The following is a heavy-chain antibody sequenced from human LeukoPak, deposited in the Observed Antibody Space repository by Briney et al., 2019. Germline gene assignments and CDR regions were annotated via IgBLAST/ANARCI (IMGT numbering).Heavy chain of an antibody. J-gene: IGHJ4*02. D-gene: IGHD2-15*01. V-gene: IGHV4-38-2*02. CDR2: IYHSGST. Sequence: AETLSLTCTVSGYSISSGYYWGWIRQPPGKGLEWIGSIYHSGSTYYNPSLKSRVTISGDTAKNQFSLKLSSVTAADTAVYYCARAPGMDIVVVASDYWGQGTLVTVSS. CDR1: GYSISSGYY. CDR3: ARAPGMDIVVVASDY.